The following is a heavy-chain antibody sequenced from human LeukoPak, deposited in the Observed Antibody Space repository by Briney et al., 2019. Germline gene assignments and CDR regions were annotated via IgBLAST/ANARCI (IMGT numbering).Heavy chain of an antibody. V-gene: IGHV4-59*01. CDR2: IYYSGST. Sequence: SETLSLTCTVSGGSISSYYWSWIRQPPGKGLEWIGYIYYSGSTNYNPSLKSRVTISVDTSKNQFSLKLSSVTAADTAVYYCARDRYYGSSGDRSGWFDPWGQGTLVTVSS. D-gene: IGHD3-22*01. CDR1: GGSISSYY. J-gene: IGHJ5*02. CDR3: ARDRYYGSSGDRSGWFDP.